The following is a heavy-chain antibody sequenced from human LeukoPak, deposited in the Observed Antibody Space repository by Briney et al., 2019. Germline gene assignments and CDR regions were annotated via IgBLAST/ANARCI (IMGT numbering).Heavy chain of an antibody. CDR2: INPNSGGT. V-gene: IGHV1-2*02. CDR3: ARDTQGGPSFGSSGWYIGRYFDY. Sequence: ASVKVSCKASGYTFTGYYMHWVRQAPGQGLEWMGWINPNSGGTNYAQKLQGRVTMTTDTSTSTAYMELRSLRSDDTAVYYCARDTQGGPSFGSSGWYIGRYFDYWGQGTLVTVSS. D-gene: IGHD6-19*01. J-gene: IGHJ4*02. CDR1: GYTFTGYY.